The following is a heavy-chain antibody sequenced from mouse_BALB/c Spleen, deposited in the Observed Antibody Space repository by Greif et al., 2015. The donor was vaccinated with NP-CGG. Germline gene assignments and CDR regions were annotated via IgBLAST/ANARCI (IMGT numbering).Heavy chain of an antibody. CDR2: ISSGGSYT. CDR1: GFTFSSYA. D-gene: IGHD2-10*02. Sequence: DVMLVESGGGLVKPGGSLKLSCAASGFTFSSYAMSWVRQTPEKRLEWVATISSGGSYTYYPDSVKGRFTISRDNAKNALYLQMSSLRSEDTAMYYCARQGYGNYEDAMDYWGQGTSVTVSS. V-gene: IGHV5-9-3*01. J-gene: IGHJ4*01. CDR3: ARQGYGNYEDAMDY.